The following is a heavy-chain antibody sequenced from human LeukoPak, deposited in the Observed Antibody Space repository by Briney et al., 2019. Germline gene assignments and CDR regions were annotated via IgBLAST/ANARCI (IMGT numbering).Heavy chain of an antibody. V-gene: IGHV3-74*01. CDR1: GFTFSSYW. CDR2: INSDGSST. Sequence: GGSLRLSCSASGFTFSSYWMHWVRQAPGKGLVWVSRINSDGSSTSYADSVKGRFTISRDNAKNTLYLQMNSLRAEDTAVYYCARGRRGSYYYYYGMDVWGKGTTVTVSS. J-gene: IGHJ6*04. D-gene: IGHD3-16*01. CDR3: ARGRRGSYYYYYGMDV.